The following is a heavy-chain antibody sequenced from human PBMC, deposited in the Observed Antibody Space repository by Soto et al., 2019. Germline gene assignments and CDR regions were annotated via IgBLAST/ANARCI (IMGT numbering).Heavy chain of an antibody. J-gene: IGHJ4*02. CDR1: GSTFSSYA. CDR3: AREESGTFDC. CDR2: IWYDGSNE. V-gene: IGHV3-33*01. Sequence: QVQLEESGGGVVQPGRSLRLCCAASGSTFSSYAMHWVRQAPGKGLEWVAVIWYDGSNEDYADSVKGRFTISRDNSKKTLFLQMNSLRVEDTAVYYCAREESGTFDCWGQGTLVTVSS. D-gene: IGHD1-1*01.